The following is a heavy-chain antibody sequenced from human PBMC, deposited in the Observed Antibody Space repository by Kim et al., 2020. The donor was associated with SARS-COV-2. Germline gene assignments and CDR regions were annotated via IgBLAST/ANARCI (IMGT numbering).Heavy chain of an antibody. CDR2: ISYDGTKN. CDR1: GLTFSTFG. V-gene: IGHV3-30*03. Sequence: GGSLRLSCAASGLTFSTFGMHWVRQAPGKGLEWVAVISYDGTKNYYADSVKGRFTISRDNSKNTLYLQMNSLRAEDTAVHYCQLSGVSHSYYFYAMDVWGQGTTVTVSS. J-gene: IGHJ6*02. CDR3: QLSGVSHSYYFYAMDV. D-gene: IGHD1-26*01.